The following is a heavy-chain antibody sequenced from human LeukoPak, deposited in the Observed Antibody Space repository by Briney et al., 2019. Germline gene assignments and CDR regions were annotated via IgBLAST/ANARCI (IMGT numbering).Heavy chain of an antibody. CDR3: ARVASHWPN. CDR1: GFTFSSYG. J-gene: IGHJ4*02. D-gene: IGHD3-3*02. V-gene: IGHV3-48*04. CDR2: ISSSGSTI. Sequence: GGSLRLSCAASGFTFSSYGMHWVRQAPGKGLEWVSYISSSGSTIYYADSVKGRFTISRDNAKNSLYLQMNSLRAEDTAVYYCARVASHWPNWGQGTLVTVSS.